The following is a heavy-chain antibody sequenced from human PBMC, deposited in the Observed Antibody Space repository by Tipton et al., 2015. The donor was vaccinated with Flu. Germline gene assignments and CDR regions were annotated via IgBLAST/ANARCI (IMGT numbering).Heavy chain of an antibody. CDR1: GGSISNYF. V-gene: IGHV4-59*08. J-gene: IGHJ6*03. CDR3: ARHGWGVAPPPYYYYYYMDV. Sequence: TLSLTCTVSGGSISNYFWTWIRQPPGKGLEWIGYIYYSGRTNYNPSLKSRVTISVDTSKNQCSLKLSSVTAADTAVYYCARHGWGVAPPPYYYYYYMDVWGKGTTVTVSS. D-gene: IGHD6-19*01. CDR2: IYYSGRT.